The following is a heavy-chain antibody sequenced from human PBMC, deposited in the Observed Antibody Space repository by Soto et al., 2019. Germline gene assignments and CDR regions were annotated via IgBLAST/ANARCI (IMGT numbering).Heavy chain of an antibody. CDR3: AREKRYSSSWLFDY. CDR1: GGSIKNYY. D-gene: IGHD6-13*01. Sequence: PSETLSLTCTVSGGSIKNYYWSWIRQPPGKGLEWIGNILYSGSTKYNPSLRSRVTISVDTSKNQFSLKLSSVTAADTAVYYCAREKRYSSSWLFDYWGQGTLVTVSS. J-gene: IGHJ4*02. CDR2: ILYSGST. V-gene: IGHV4-59*01.